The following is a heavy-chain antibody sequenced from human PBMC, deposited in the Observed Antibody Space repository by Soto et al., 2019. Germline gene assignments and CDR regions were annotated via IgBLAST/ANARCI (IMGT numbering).Heavy chain of an antibody. Sequence: SETLSLTCPVSGGSVSSGRFYWSWLRQPPGEGLEWIGYIYYSGSTNYNPSRKSRVTISVDTSKNQFSLKLCSVIAADTAVYYCARDSRYYYNGMDVRGQGTTFTGSS. CDR2: IYYSGST. J-gene: IGHJ6*02. V-gene: IGHV4-61*01. CDR3: ARDSRYYYNGMDV. CDR1: GGSVSSGRFY.